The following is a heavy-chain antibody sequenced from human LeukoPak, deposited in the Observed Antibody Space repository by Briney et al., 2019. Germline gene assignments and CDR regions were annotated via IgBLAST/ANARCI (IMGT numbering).Heavy chain of an antibody. CDR2: IHTSGST. Sequence: SETLSLTCTVSGGSISSYYWSWIRQPAGKGLEWIGRIHTSGSTNYNPSLKSRVTMSVDTSKNQFSLKLSSVTAADTAVYYCARDRKGIAARPGYYYYYYYMDVWGKGTTVTVSS. D-gene: IGHD6-6*01. J-gene: IGHJ6*03. CDR3: ARDRKGIAARPGYYYYYYYMDV. V-gene: IGHV4-4*07. CDR1: GGSISSYY.